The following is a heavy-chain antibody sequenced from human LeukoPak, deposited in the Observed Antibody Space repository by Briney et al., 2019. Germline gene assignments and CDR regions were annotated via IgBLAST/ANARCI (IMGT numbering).Heavy chain of an antibody. Sequence: ASVKVSCKASGYTFTRYGISWVRQAPGQGLEWMGWISAYNGNTNYAQKLQGRVTMTTDTSTSTAYMELRSLRSDDTAVYYCARYGDYEDYYYGMDVWGQGTTVTVSS. CDR2: ISAYNGNT. CDR3: ARYGDYEDYYYGMDV. J-gene: IGHJ6*02. V-gene: IGHV1-18*01. D-gene: IGHD4-17*01. CDR1: GYTFTRYG.